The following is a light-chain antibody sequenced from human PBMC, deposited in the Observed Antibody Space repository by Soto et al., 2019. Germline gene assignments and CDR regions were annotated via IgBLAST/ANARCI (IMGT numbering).Light chain of an antibody. J-gene: IGLJ2*01. CDR3: QSYDSSLSGVV. V-gene: IGLV1-40*01. CDR1: SSNIGANYI. CDR2: DNN. Sequence: QSVLTQPPSVSGAPGQRVTISCTGSSSNIGANYIVHWYQQLPGTAPKLLIYDNNSRPSGVPDRFSGSKSGTSASLAITGLQDEDEADYYCQSYDSSLSGVVFGGGTKLTVL.